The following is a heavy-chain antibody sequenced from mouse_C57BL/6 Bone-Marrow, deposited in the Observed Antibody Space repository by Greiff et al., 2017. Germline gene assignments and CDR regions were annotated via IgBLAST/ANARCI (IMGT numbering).Heavy chain of an antibody. J-gene: IGHJ4*01. CDR3: VKRGSSCTYYYAMDY. D-gene: IGHD1-1*01. V-gene: IGHV1-77*01. CDR1: GYTFTDYY. CDR2: IGPGSGST. Sequence: QVQLQQSGAELVKPGASVKISCKASGYTFTDYYINWVKQRPGQGLEWIGKIGPGSGSTYYNEKFKGKATLTADKSSSTAYMQLSSLTSEDSAVYFCVKRGSSCTYYYAMDYWGQGTTLTVSS.